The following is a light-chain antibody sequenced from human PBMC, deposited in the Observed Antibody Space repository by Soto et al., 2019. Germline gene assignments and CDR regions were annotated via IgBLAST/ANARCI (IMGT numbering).Light chain of an antibody. CDR3: SSYAASNNFYFV. CDR1: SSDVGGYNY. Sequence: QSVLTQPPSASGSPGQSVTISCTGTSSDVGGYNYVSWYQQYPGRAPKLMIYEVTKRPSGVPDRFSGSKSGNMASLTVSGLQAEDEADYYCSSYAASNNFYFVFGGGTKVTVL. V-gene: IGLV2-8*01. J-gene: IGLJ3*02. CDR2: EVT.